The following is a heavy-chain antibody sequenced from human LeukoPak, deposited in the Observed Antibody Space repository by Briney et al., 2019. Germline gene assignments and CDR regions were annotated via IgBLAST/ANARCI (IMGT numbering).Heavy chain of an antibody. V-gene: IGHV4-39*01. CDR2: IYYSGNT. CDR3: ARHVRQQLPPKAFDY. CDR1: GGSISSGLYY. J-gene: IGHJ4*02. D-gene: IGHD6-13*01. Sequence: PSETLSLTCTVSGGSISSGLYYGGWIRQPPGKGLEWIGSIYYSGNTYYNPSLKSRVTISVDASKNQLSLKLNSVTAADTAVYYCARHVRQQLPPKAFDYWGQGTLVTVSS.